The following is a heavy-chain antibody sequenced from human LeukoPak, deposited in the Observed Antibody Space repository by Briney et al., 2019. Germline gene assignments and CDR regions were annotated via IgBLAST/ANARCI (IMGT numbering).Heavy chain of an antibody. Sequence: PAETLSLTCAVYCGSFSGYYWIGLREPPGKGLEGFGEIIHSGSTHYNPSLKSRVTISVDTSKNQFSLKLSSVTAADTAVYYCARGRVYDFWSGYYTPDGYYFDYWGQGTLVTVSS. J-gene: IGHJ4*02. CDR3: ARGRVYDFWSGYYTPDGYYFDY. V-gene: IGHV4-34*01. CDR1: CGSFSGYY. CDR2: IIHSGST. D-gene: IGHD3-3*01.